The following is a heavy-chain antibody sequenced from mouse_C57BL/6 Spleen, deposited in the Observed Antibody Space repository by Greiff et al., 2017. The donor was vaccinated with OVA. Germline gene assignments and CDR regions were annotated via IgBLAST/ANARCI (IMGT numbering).Heavy chain of an antibody. Sequence: EVQLVESGEGLVKPGGSLKLSCAASGFTFSSYAMSWVRQTPEKRLEWVAYISSGGDYIYYADTVKGRFTISRDNARNTLYLQMSSLKSEDTAMYYCTRDLSNYGGYFDVWGTGTTVTVSS. J-gene: IGHJ1*03. D-gene: IGHD2-5*01. CDR3: TRDLSNYGGYFDV. CDR2: ISSGGDYI. V-gene: IGHV5-9-1*02. CDR1: GFTFSSYA.